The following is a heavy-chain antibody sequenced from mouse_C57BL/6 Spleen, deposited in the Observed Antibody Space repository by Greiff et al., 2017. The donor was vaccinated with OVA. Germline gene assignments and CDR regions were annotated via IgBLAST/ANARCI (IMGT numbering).Heavy chain of an antibody. Sequence: EVQLQQSGPELVKPGASVKISCKASGYSFTGYYMNWVKQSHEKSLEWIGEINPSTGGTTYNQKFKAKATLTVDKSSSTAYMQLKSLTSEDSAVYYCAYSSGYRFAYWGQGTLVTVSA. CDR3: AYSSGYRFAY. CDR1: GYSFTGYY. D-gene: IGHD3-2*02. V-gene: IGHV1-42*01. CDR2: INPSTGGT. J-gene: IGHJ3*01.